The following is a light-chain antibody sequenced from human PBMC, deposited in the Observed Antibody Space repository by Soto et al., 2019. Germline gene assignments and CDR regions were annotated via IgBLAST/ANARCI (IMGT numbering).Light chain of an antibody. Sequence: QSALTQAPSASGSPGQTVTISCTGTSSDVGGYDYVSWYQQHPGEAPKLIIYEVTKRPSGVPDRFSGSKSGNTASLTVSGLQAEDEADYHCSSYAGGKNFYVFGTGTKVTVL. CDR2: EVT. CDR1: SSDVGGYDY. CDR3: SSYAGGKNFYV. J-gene: IGLJ1*01. V-gene: IGLV2-8*01.